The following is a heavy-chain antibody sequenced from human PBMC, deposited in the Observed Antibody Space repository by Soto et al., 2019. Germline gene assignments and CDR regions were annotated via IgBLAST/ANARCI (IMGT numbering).Heavy chain of an antibody. D-gene: IGHD3-10*01. CDR1: GGSISSSSYY. J-gene: IGHJ5*02. CDR2: IYYSGST. CDR3: AIQGSRYYGSGSLPWGWFDP. Sequence: SETLSLTCTVSGGSISSSSYYWGWIRQPPGKGLEWIGSIYYSGSTYYNPSLKSRVTISVDTSKNQFALKLSSVTAADTAVYYCAIQGSRYYGSGSLPWGWFDPWGQVTLVTVSS. V-gene: IGHV4-39*01.